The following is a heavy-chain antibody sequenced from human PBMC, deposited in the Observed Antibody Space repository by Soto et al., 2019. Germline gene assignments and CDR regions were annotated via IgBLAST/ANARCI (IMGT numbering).Heavy chain of an antibody. CDR1: GFTFDDFA. V-gene: IGHV3-9*01. J-gene: IGHJ4*02. CDR3: AKDNRADRAGFDY. CDR2: ISWNSAMI. Sequence: EVQLVESGGGLVQPGRSLRLSCAASGFTFDDFAMHWVRQAPGKGLEWVSGISWNSAMIGYADSVKGRFTISRDNAKNSLYLKMNSLRPEDTALYFCAKDNRADRAGFDYWGQGTLVSVCS.